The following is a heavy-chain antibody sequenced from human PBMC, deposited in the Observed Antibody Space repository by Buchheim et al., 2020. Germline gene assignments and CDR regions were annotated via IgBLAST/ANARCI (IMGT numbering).Heavy chain of an antibody. CDR1: GFTFSSYD. J-gene: IGHJ2*01. Sequence: EVQLVESGGGLVQPGGSLRLSCAASGFTFSSYDMHWVRQATGKGLEWVSAIGTAGDTYYPGSVKGRFTISRENAKNSLYLQMKSMRAGDTAVYYCARGWNYDILTGYYNAVEYLDLWGRGTL. D-gene: IGHD3-9*01. CDR2: IGTAGDT. CDR3: ARGWNYDILTGYYNAVEYLDL. V-gene: IGHV3-13*04.